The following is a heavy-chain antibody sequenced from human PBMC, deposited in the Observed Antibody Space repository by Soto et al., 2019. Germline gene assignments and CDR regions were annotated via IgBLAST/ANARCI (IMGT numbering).Heavy chain of an antibody. CDR3: ARRGNSSSSGDYYYGMDV. Sequence: GASVKVSCKASGGTFSSYAISWVRQAPGQGLEWMGGIIPIFGTANYAQKFQGRVTITADESTSTAYMELSSLRSEDTAVYYCARRGNSSSSGDYYYGMDVWGQGTTVTVSS. J-gene: IGHJ6*02. D-gene: IGHD6-6*01. CDR1: GGTFSSYA. V-gene: IGHV1-69*13. CDR2: IIPIFGTA.